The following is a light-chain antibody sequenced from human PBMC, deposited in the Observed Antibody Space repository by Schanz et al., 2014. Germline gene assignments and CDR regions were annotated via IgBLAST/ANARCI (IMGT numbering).Light chain of an antibody. CDR2: EGS. CDR1: TSDIDLYNY. Sequence: QSALTQPASLSGSPGQSITISCTATTSDIDLYNYVSWYQQHPGKAPKVMIYEGSKRPSGVSHRFSGSKSGNTASLTISGLQAEDEADYYCSSYAVVTSVIFGGGTKLTVL. J-gene: IGLJ2*01. V-gene: IGLV2-14*01. CDR3: SSYAVVTSVI.